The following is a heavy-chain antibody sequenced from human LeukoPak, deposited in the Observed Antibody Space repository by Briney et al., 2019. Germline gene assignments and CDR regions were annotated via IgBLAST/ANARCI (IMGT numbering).Heavy chain of an antibody. J-gene: IGHJ4*02. D-gene: IGHD5-12*01. V-gene: IGHV3-21*01. CDR1: GFTFSSYS. CDR2: ISSSSSYT. CDR3: ARGTTGGYSPSH. Sequence: PGESLRLSCAAPGFTFSSYSMNWVRQAPGKGLEWVSSISSSSSYTLYADSVRGRFTISRDNAKNSLYLQMNSLRVEDTAVYYCARGTTGGYSPSHWGQGTLVTVSS.